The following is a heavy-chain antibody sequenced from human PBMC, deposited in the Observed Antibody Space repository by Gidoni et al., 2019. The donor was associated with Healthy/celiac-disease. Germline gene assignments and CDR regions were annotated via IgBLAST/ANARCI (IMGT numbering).Heavy chain of an antibody. CDR3: ARGPPEYYYDSSGPDY. Sequence: EVQLVESGGGLVQPGGSLRLSCAASGFTFSSYSMNWVRQAPGKGLEWVSYMSSSSSTIYYADSVKGRFTISRDNAKNSLYLQMNSLRDEDTAVYYCARGPPEYYYDSSGPDYWGQGTLVTVSS. D-gene: IGHD3-22*01. CDR2: MSSSSSTI. V-gene: IGHV3-48*02. CDR1: GFTFSSYS. J-gene: IGHJ4*02.